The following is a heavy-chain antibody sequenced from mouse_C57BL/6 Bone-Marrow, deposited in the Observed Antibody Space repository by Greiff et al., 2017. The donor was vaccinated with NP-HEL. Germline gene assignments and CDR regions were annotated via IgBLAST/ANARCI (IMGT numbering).Heavy chain of an antibody. CDR3: AKDYDDYDGGGYYAMDY. CDR2: IYPGAGYT. CDR1: GYTFTNYW. Sequence: VQLQQSGAELVRPGTSVKMSCKASGYTFTNYWIGWVQQRPGHGLEWIGVIYPGAGYTTYIEKFKGKATLTAAKSSSTAYMQFSSLTSEHSTIYYCAKDYDDYDGGGYYAMDYWGQGTSVTVSA. D-gene: IGHD2-4*01. V-gene: IGHV1-63*01. J-gene: IGHJ4*01.